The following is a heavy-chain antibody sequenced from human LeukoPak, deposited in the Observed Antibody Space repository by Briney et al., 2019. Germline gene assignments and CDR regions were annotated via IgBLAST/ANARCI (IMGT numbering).Heavy chain of an antibody. Sequence: GGSLRLFCAASGFTFSSTWMHWVRQAPGKGLVWVSRINSDGSSTIYADSVKGRFTISRDNAKNTLYLQMNILRAEDTAVYYCARAYSGNYYNWFDPWGQGTLVTVSS. CDR3: ARAYSGNYYNWFDP. V-gene: IGHV3-74*01. J-gene: IGHJ5*02. CDR2: INSDGSST. D-gene: IGHD1-26*01. CDR1: GFTFSSTW.